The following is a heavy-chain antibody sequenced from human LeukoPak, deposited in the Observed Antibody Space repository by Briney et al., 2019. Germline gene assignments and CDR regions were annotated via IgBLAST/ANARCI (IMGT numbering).Heavy chain of an antibody. CDR3: ARDRVYAPYYYFDY. V-gene: IGHV1-18*01. J-gene: IGHJ4*02. D-gene: IGHD2-8*01. CDR2: ISAYNGNT. Sequence: ASVKVSCKASGYTFTSYGISWVRQAPGQGLEWMGWISAYNGNTNYAQKLQGRVTMTTDTSTSTAYMELRSLRSDDTAVYYCARDRVYAPYYYFDYWAREPWSPSPQ. CDR1: GYTFTSYG.